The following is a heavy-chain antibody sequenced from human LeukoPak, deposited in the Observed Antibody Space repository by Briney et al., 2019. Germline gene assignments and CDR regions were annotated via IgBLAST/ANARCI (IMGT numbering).Heavy chain of an antibody. J-gene: IGHJ4*02. D-gene: IGHD3-3*01. CDR3: ARLSVYDFWSGYQYYFDY. V-gene: IGHV4-4*02. CDR1: GGSISSSNW. CDR2: IYHSGST. Sequence: SETLSLTCAVSGGSISSSNWWSWVRQPSGKGLEWIGEIYHSGSTNYNPSLKSRVTISVDKSKNQFSLKLSSVTAADTAVYYCARLSVYDFWSGYQYYFDYWGQGTLVTVSS.